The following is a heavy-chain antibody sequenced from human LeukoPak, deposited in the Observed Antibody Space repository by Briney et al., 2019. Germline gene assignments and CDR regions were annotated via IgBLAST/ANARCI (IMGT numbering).Heavy chain of an antibody. CDR2: IKSKPAGGTI. CDR1: GFTFSNAW. V-gene: IGHV3-15*07. CDR3: TTGGGTWGFDY. D-gene: IGHD7-27*01. Sequence: PGGSLRLSCAASGFTFSNAWMNWVCQAPGKGLEWVGRIKSKPAGGTIDYAAPQKGAFTISRDDSKDTVYLQMSSLKTEDTAMYYCTTGGGTWGFDYWGQGTLVTVSP. J-gene: IGHJ4*02.